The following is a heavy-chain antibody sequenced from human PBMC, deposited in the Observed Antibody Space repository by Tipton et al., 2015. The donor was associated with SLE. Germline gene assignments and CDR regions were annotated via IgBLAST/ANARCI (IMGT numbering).Heavy chain of an antibody. CDR1: GFSISSGYY. D-gene: IGHD6-19*01. CDR2: IGHDGTP. V-gene: IGHV4-38-2*02. CDR3: ARESVAGTYIPNWFDP. J-gene: IGHJ5*02. Sequence: TLSLTCAVSGFSISSGYYWGWIRQPPGKGLEWIGAIGHDGTPTYNPSLKSRGTFSLDTSKNHFSLRLSSVAAADTAVYYCARESVAGTYIPNWFDPWGQGTLVTVSS.